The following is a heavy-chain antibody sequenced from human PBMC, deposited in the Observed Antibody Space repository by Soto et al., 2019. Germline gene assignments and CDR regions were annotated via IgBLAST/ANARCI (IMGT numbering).Heavy chain of an antibody. CDR1: GDSISSINNY. CDR3: ARALVGIVLVPASDWFDP. CDR2: ISYSGTT. D-gene: IGHD2-2*01. V-gene: IGHV4-30-4*01. J-gene: IGHJ5*02. Sequence: PSETLSLTCTVSGDSISSINNYWSWIRQPPGEGLEWIGFISYSGTTSYSPSLKSRVAISLDTSKNQFSLKLSSVTAADTAVYYCARALVGIVLVPASDWFDPWGQGTLVTVSS.